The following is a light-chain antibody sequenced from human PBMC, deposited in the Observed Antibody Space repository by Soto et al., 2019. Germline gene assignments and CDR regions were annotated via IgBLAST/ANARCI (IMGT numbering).Light chain of an antibody. V-gene: IGLV1-51*01. CDR1: RSNIGNNY. J-gene: IGLJ2*01. CDR3: GAWDTSLTTVL. Sequence: QSVLTQPPSVSAAPGQKVTISCSGGRSNIGNNYVSWYQHLPGTAPKLLIYDNHKRPSGIPDRFSGSQSGTSATLGITGLQTGDEADYYCGAWDTSLTTVLFGGGTKLTVL. CDR2: DNH.